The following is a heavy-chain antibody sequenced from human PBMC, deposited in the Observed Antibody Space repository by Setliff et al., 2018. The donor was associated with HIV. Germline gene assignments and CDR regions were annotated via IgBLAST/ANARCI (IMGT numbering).Heavy chain of an antibody. D-gene: IGHD6-13*01. CDR3: ARVLKGYSSSYEAFDI. CDR1: RGTFTSYA. Sequence: SVKVSCKTSRGTFTSYAFTWVRQAPGRGLEWMGGIISILNVATYAQKFQGGVTITADKSTSTVYMELSSLRSEDSAVYYCARVLKGYSSSYEAFDIWGQGTMVTVSS. CDR2: IISILNVA. V-gene: IGHV1-69*10. J-gene: IGHJ3*02.